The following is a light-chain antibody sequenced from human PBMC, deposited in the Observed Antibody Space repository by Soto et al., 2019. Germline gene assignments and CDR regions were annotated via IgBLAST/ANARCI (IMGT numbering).Light chain of an antibody. Sequence: QSVLTQPASVSGSPGQSITISCSGTTSDVGTFGLVSWFQQHPGKAPKLMIYEGSKRPAGVSKRFSGSKSGDTASLTISGLQAEDEADYYCSSYAGSTTFYVFXTGTKVTVL. CDR2: EGS. J-gene: IGLJ1*01. CDR1: TSDVGTFGL. CDR3: SSYAGSTTFYV. V-gene: IGLV2-23*01.